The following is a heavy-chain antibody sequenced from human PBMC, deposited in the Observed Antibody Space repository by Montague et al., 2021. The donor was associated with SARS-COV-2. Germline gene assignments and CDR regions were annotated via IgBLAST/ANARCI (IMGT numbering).Heavy chain of an antibody. CDR2: IKQDGSEK. CDR1: GFTFSSYW. V-gene: IGHV3-7*03. J-gene: IGHJ5*02. Sequence: SLRLSCAASGFTFSSYWMSWVRQASGKGLEWVANIKQDGSEKYYVDSVKGRFTISRDNAKNSLYLQMNCLRAEDTAVYYCARDRIKYGPYNWFDPWGQGTLVTVSS. D-gene: IGHD4-17*01. CDR3: ARDRIKYGPYNWFDP.